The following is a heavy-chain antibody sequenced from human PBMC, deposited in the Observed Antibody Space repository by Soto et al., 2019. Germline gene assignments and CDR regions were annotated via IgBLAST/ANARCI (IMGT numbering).Heavy chain of an antibody. CDR3: ARGRYGDY. CDR1: GYTFTSYG. D-gene: IGHD1-1*01. V-gene: IGHV1-18*01. Sequence: QVHLVQSGAEVKKPGASVKVSCKASGYTFTSYGITWVRQAPGQGLEWMGWISAHNGNTDYAQKPQGRVIVTRDTSTSTAYMELRSLISDDKAVYYCARGRYGDYWGQGALVTVSS. J-gene: IGHJ4*02. CDR2: ISAHNGNT.